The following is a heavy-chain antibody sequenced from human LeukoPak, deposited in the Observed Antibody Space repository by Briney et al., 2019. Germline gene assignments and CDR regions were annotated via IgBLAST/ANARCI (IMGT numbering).Heavy chain of an antibody. D-gene: IGHD6-19*01. J-gene: IGHJ4*02. Sequence: SETLSLPCTVSGGSISTHDYYWGWIRQPPGKGLEWIGSIYYSGSTYYNPALKFRVTISVDTSKNQFSLNLSSLTATDTAVYYCARGQWLLWDSIDYWGQGTLVTVSS. CDR2: IYYSGST. V-gene: IGHV4-39*01. CDR3: ARGQWLLWDSIDY. CDR1: GGSISTHDYY.